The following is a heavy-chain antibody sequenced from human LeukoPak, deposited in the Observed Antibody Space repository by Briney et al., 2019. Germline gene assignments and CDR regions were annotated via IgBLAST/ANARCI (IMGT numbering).Heavy chain of an antibody. J-gene: IGHJ4*02. D-gene: IGHD6-13*01. CDR2: IYYSGST. CDR1: GGSISSYY. CDR3: ARRGGAAAGVFDD. Sequence: PSETLSLTCTVSGGSISSYYWSWIRQPPGKGLEWIGYIYYSGSTNYNPSLKSRVTISVDTSKNQFSLKLSSVTAADTAVYYCARRGGAAAGVFDDWGQGTLVTVSS. V-gene: IGHV4-59*08.